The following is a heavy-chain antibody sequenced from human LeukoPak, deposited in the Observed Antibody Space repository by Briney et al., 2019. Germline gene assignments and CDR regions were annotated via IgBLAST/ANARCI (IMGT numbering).Heavy chain of an antibody. D-gene: IGHD6-13*01. Sequence: PGGSLRLSCATSGFNFNSYWISWVRQAPGKGLEWVANIKQDGSEKYYVDSVKGRITISRDNAKNSLYLQMNSLRAEDTAVYYCARGSDSSTFRPCDSWGQGTLVTVSS. CDR1: GFNFNSYW. J-gene: IGHJ5*01. V-gene: IGHV3-7*04. CDR2: IKQDGSEK. CDR3: ARGSDSSTFRPCDS.